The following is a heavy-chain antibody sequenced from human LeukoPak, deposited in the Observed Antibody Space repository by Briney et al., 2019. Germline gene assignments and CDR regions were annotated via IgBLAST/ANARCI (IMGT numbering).Heavy chain of an antibody. CDR3: AKRAVAGTGAFDI. CDR2: IYTSGST. D-gene: IGHD6-19*01. CDR1: GGSISSDSHY. Sequence: SETLSLTCTVSGGSISSDSHYWSWIRQPAGKGLEWIGRIYTSGSTSYNPSLKSRVTISVETSRNQFSLRLSSVTAADTAVYYCAKRAVAGTGAFDIWGQGTMVTVSS. J-gene: IGHJ3*02. V-gene: IGHV4-61*02.